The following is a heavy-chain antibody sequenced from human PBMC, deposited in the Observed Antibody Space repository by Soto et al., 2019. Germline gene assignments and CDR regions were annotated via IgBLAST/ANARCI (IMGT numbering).Heavy chain of an antibody. J-gene: IGHJ4*02. D-gene: IGHD1-1*01. CDR1: GFTFSSYE. CDR3: ARVRATGPGDY. V-gene: IGHV3-48*03. Sequence: LRLSCAASGFTFSSYEMNWVRQASGKGLEWVSYILGSGGTIYYADSVKGRFTVSRDNAKNSLYLQMNSLRADDTAVYFCARVRATGPGDYWGQGTQVTVSS. CDR2: ILGSGGTI.